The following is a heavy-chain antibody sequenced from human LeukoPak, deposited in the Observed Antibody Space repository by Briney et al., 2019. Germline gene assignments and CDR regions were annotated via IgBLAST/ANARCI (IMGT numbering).Heavy chain of an antibody. CDR2: IYYSGST. Sequence: PSETLSLTCTVSGGSISRSSYYWGWIRQPPGKGLEWIGSIYYSGSTYYNPSLKSRVTISVDTSKNQFSLKLSSVTAADTAVYYCARKIAAAPPLNWGQGTLVTVSS. V-gene: IGHV4-39*01. D-gene: IGHD6-13*01. J-gene: IGHJ4*02. CDR1: GGSISRSSYY. CDR3: ARKIAAAPPLN.